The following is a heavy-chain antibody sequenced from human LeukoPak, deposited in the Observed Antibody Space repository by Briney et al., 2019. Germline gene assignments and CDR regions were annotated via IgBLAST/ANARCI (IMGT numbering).Heavy chain of an antibody. CDR3: ARVHDYVWD. J-gene: IGHJ4*02. Sequence: PSETLSHTCTVSGGSISSYYWSWIRQPPGKGLEWIGYIYYSGSTNYNPSLKSRVTISVNTSKNQFSLKLSSVTAADTAVYYCARVHDYVWDWGQGTLVTVSS. CDR2: IYYSGST. D-gene: IGHD3-16*01. V-gene: IGHV4-59*01. CDR1: GGSISSYY.